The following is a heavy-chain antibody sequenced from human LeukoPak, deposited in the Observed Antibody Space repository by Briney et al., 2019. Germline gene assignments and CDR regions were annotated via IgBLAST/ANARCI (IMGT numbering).Heavy chain of an antibody. V-gene: IGHV4-59*01. Sequence: SETLPLTCTVSGSSISSYYWSWIRQPPGKGLEWIGYIYYSGSTNYNPSLKSRVTISVDTSKNQFSLELSSVTAADTAIYYCAREEYCGADCYSGFDHWGQGTLVTVSS. CDR1: GSSISSYY. CDR2: IYYSGST. D-gene: IGHD2-21*02. J-gene: IGHJ5*02. CDR3: AREEYCGADCYSGFDH.